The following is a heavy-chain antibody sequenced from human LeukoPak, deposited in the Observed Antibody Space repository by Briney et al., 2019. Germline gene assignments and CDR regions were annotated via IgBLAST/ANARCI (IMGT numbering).Heavy chain of an antibody. J-gene: IGHJ3*02. D-gene: IGHD2-2*02. V-gene: IGHV4-34*01. CDR3: ARGWGCSSTSCYMYAFDI. CDR2: INHSGST. Sequence: SETLSLTCAVHGGSFSGYYWSWIRQPPGKGLEWIGEINHSGSTNYNPSLKSRVTISVDTSKNQFSLKLSSVTAADTAVYYCARGWGCSSTSCYMYAFDIWGQGTMVTVSS. CDR1: GGSFSGYY.